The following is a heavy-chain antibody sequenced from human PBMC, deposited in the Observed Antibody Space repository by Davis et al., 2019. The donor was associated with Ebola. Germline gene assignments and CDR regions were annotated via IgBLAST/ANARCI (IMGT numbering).Heavy chain of an antibody. CDR3: ATGGGYCSSTSCTAYYGMDV. V-gene: IGHV3-48*03. CDR2: ISSSGSTI. D-gene: IGHD2-2*01. J-gene: IGHJ6*02. CDR1: GFTFSSYE. Sequence: GESPKISCAASGFTFSSYEMNWVRQAPGKGLEWVSYISSSGSTIYYADSVKGRFTISRDNAKNSLYLQMNSLRAEDTAVYYCATGGGYCSSTSCTAYYGMDVWGQGTTVTVSS.